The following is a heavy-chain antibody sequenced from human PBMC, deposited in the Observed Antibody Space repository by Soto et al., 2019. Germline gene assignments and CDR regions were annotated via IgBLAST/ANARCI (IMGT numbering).Heavy chain of an antibody. CDR3: ASIIVATKATDY. Sequence: SETLSLTCTVSGGSISSSSYYWGWIRQPPGKGLEWIGSIYYSGSTYYTPSLKSRVTISVDTSKNQFSLKLSSVTAADTAVYYCASIIVATKATDYWGQGTLVTVSS. CDR2: IYYSGST. V-gene: IGHV4-39*01. D-gene: IGHD5-12*01. CDR1: GGSISSSSYY. J-gene: IGHJ4*02.